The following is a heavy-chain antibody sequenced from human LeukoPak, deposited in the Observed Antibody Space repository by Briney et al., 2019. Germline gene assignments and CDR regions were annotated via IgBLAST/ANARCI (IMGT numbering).Heavy chain of an antibody. D-gene: IGHD3-3*01. Sequence: ASVKVSCKASGYTFTSYDVNWVRQATGQGLEWMGWMNPNSGNTGYAQKFQGRVTMTRNTSISTAYMELSSLRSEDTAVYYCARGPRRYDFWSGYYAYYGVDVWGQGTTVTVSS. CDR3: ARGPRRYDFWSGYYAYYGVDV. CDR2: MNPNSGNT. CDR1: GYTFTSYD. J-gene: IGHJ6*02. V-gene: IGHV1-8*01.